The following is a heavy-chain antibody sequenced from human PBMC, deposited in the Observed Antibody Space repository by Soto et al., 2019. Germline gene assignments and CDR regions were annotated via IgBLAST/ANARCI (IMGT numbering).Heavy chain of an antibody. CDR2: IFRRGTT. CDR3: ARRLVFTDIDSFDV. J-gene: IGHJ3*01. V-gene: IGHV4-39*01. D-gene: IGHD5-18*01. CDR1: GGSISSSNDY. Sequence: QLQLQESGPGLVKPSETLSLTCIVSGGSISSSNDYWGWIRQSPGKGLEWIGSIFRRGTTHYNPSLKSRVTISLDTYKNQFSLKLSSVTAADTAVYYCARRLVFTDIDSFDVWGQGIMVTVSS.